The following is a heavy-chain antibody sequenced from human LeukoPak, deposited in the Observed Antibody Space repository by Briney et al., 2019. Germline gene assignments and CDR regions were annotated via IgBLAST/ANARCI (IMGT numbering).Heavy chain of an antibody. CDR2: ISYDGSNK. V-gene: IGHV3-30*04. CDR1: GFTFSSYA. D-gene: IGHD2-15*01. Sequence: GGSLRLSCAASGFTFSSYAMHWVRQAPGKGLEWVAVISYDGSNKYYADSVKGRFTISRDNSKNTLYLQMNSLRAEDTAVYYCARAGYCSGGSCYYAFDIWGQGTMVTVSS. J-gene: IGHJ3*02. CDR3: ARAGYCSGGSCYYAFDI.